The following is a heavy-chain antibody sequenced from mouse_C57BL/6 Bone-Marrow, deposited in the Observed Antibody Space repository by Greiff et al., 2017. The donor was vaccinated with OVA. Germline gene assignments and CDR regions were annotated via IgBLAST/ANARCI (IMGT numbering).Heavy chain of an antibody. CDR3: ARHSHYYGSSPFDY. V-gene: IGHV5-6*01. CDR1: GFTFSSSG. J-gene: IGHJ2*01. Sequence: EVQLVESGGDLVKPGGSLKLSCAASGFTFSSSGMSWVRQTPDKRLEWVATISSGGSYTYYPDSVKGRFTISRDNATNTLYLQMSSLKSEDTAMYYCARHSHYYGSSPFDYWGQGTTLTVSS. CDR2: ISSGGSYT. D-gene: IGHD1-1*01.